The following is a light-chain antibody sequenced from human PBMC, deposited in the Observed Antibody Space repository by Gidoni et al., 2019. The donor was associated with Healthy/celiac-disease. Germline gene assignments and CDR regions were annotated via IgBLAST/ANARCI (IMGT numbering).Light chain of an antibody. J-gene: IGKJ2*03. CDR3: QQSYSTPLYS. CDR1: QSISSY. CDR2: AAS. V-gene: IGKV1-39*01. Sequence: DIQMNQSPSSLSASVGDRVTITCRASQSISSYLNWYQQKPGKAPKLLIYAASSLQSGVPSRFSGSGSVTDFTLTISSLQPEDFATYYCQQSYSTPLYSFGQGTKLEIK.